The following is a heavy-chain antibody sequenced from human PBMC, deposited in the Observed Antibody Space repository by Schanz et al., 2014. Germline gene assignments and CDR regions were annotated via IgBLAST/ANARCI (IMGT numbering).Heavy chain of an antibody. D-gene: IGHD3-10*01. Sequence: QVQLVESGGGVVQPGASLILSCSVSGFSLNTYGIHWFRQPAGKGLEWVAVISYDGRNKYYADSVKGRFTISRDNSKNTLYLQMNSLRAEDTAVYYCARDFDDRRGYGSGYCLGDCRDVWGQGTTVTVSS. CDR2: ISYDGRNK. CDR3: ARDFDDRRGYGSGYCLGDCRDV. CDR1: GFSLNTYG. V-gene: IGHV3-30*19. J-gene: IGHJ6*02.